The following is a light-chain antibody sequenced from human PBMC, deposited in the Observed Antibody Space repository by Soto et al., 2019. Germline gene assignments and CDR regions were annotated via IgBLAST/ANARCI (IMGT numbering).Light chain of an antibody. CDR2: DAS. V-gene: IGKV3-11*01. Sequence: EIVLTQSRATLSLSPGERATLSCRASQSVSVYLAWYQQKPGQAPRLLIHDASNRATGIPARFSGSGSGTDFTLTISGLEPEDFAVYYCQQRSNWLFGPGTKVDIK. CDR3: QQRSNWL. J-gene: IGKJ3*01. CDR1: QSVSVY.